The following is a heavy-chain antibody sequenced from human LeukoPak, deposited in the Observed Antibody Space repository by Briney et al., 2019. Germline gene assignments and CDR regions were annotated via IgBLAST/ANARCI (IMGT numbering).Heavy chain of an antibody. D-gene: IGHD3-10*02. Sequence: SETLSLTCTVSGVSISSYYWSWIRQPPGKGLEWIGYIYTSGSTNHHPSLKSRVTISVDTSKNQFSLKLSSVTAADTAVYYCARHVSTSESENFDYWGQGTLVTVSS. V-gene: IGHV4-4*09. J-gene: IGHJ4*02. CDR1: GVSISSYY. CDR3: ARHVSTSESENFDY. CDR2: IYTSGST.